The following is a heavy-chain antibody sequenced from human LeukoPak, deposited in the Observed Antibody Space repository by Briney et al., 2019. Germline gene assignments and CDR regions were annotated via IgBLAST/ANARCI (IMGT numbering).Heavy chain of an antibody. J-gene: IGHJ4*02. D-gene: IGHD3-22*01. V-gene: IGHV4-39*01. CDR3: ARQSLGYDSSGYREDFDY. CDR2: IYYSGST. Sequence: SETLSLTCTVSGGSISSSSYYWGWIRQPPGKGLEWIGSIYYSGSTYYNPSLKSRVNISVDTSKNQFSLRLSSVTAADTAVYYCARQSLGYDSSGYREDFDYWGQGTLVTVSS. CDR1: GGSISSSSYY.